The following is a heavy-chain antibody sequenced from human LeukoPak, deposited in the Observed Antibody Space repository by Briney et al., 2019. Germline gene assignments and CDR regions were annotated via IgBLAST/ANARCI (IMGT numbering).Heavy chain of an antibody. J-gene: IGHJ5*02. V-gene: IGHV4-61*02. CDR2: IYTSGST. Sequence: SQTLSLTCTVSGGSISSGNYYWGWIRQPAGKGLEWIGRIYTSGSTNFNPSLKSRVTILVDTSKNQFSLKLSSVTAADTAVYYCARGLYYGSSGYYYGWFDPWGQGTLVTVSS. CDR3: ARGLYYGSSGYYYGWFDP. CDR1: GGSISSGNYY. D-gene: IGHD3-22*01.